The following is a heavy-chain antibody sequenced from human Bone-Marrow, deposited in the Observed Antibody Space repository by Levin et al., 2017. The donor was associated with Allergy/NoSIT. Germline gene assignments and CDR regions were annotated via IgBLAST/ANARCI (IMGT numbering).Heavy chain of an antibody. Sequence: GGSLRLSCVASGFMVKNNHMTWVRQAPGKGLEWVSLIYSDGSIYYADSVKGRLTISRDNSKNTLFLQMNSLRAEDTAVYYCARGLTGGDDFYYGVDVWGRGTTVTVSS. D-gene: IGHD7-27*01. CDR2: IYSDGSI. J-gene: IGHJ6*01. V-gene: IGHV3-53*01. CDR1: GFMVKNNH. CDR3: ARGLTGGDDFYYGVDV.